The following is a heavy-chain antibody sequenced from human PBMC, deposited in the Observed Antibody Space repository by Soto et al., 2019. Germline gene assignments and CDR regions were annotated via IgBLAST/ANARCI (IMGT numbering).Heavy chain of an antibody. V-gene: IGHV3-53*01. J-gene: IGHJ4*02. Sequence: VGSLRLSCAASGFSVSDFYITWIRQAPGKGLEYVTVIYTGGTSHYADSVRGRFTISRDNFRNTVSLQMRGLRGDDTAVYYCARREYDTGDFDHWGQGTLVTVSS. CDR1: GFSVSDFY. CDR3: ARREYDTGDFDH. D-gene: IGHD7-27*01. CDR2: IYTGGTS.